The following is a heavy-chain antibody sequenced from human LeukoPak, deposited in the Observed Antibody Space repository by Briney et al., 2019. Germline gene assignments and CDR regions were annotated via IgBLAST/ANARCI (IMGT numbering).Heavy chain of an antibody. Sequence: GGSLRLSCAASGFTFSNAWMSWVRQAPGKGLEWVGRIKSKTDGGTTDYAAPVKGRFTISRDDSKNTLYLQMNSPKTEDTAVYYCRTGWYYYRSGSYYYMDVWGKGTTVTVSS. CDR1: GFTFSNAW. CDR3: RTGWYYYRSGSYYYMDV. J-gene: IGHJ6*03. V-gene: IGHV3-15*01. CDR2: IKSKTDGGTT. D-gene: IGHD3-10*01.